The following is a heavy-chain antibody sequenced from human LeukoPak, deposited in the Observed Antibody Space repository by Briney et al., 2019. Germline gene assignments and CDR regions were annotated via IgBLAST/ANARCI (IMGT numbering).Heavy chain of an antibody. CDR3: ARGRAGNSSSSGFDY. Sequence: PSETLSLTCAVYGGPFSGYYWSWIRQPPGKGLEWIGEINHSGSTNYNPSLKSRVTISVDTSKNQFSLKLSSVTAADTAVYYCARGRAGNSSSSGFDYWGQGTLVTVSS. CDR1: GGPFSGYY. J-gene: IGHJ4*02. D-gene: IGHD6-6*01. CDR2: INHSGST. V-gene: IGHV4-34*01.